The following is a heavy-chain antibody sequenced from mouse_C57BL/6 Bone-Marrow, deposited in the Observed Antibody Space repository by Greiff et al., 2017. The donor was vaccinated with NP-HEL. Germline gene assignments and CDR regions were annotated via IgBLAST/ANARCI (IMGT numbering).Heavy chain of an antibody. CDR2: INPNNGGT. V-gene: IGHV1-18*01. CDR1: GYTFTDYN. D-gene: IGHD2-2*01. J-gene: IGHJ1*03. CDR3: AREGYEWYFDV. Sequence: EVKLQESGPELVKPGASVKIPCKASGYTFTDYNMDWVKQSHGKRLEWIGDINPNNGGTIYNQKFKGKATLTVDKSSSTAYMELRSLTSEDTAVYYCAREGYEWYFDVWGRGTAVTVTS.